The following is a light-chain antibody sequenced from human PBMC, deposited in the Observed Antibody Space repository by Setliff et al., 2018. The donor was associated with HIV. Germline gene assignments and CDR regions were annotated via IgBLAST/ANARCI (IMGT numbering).Light chain of an antibody. V-gene: IGLV2-23*02. Sequence: QSALTQPASVSGFPGQSITISCTGTSSDVGDYDYVSWYQQHPGKAPKLMISEVNKRPSGVSNRFSGSKSGNTASLTISGLQAEDEADYYCCSYAGSSTYVFGTGTKVTVL. J-gene: IGLJ1*01. CDR2: EVN. CDR3: CSYAGSSTYV. CDR1: SSDVGDYDY.